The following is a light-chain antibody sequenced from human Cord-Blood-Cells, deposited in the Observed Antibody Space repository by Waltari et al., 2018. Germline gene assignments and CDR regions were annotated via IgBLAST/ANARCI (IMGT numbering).Light chain of an antibody. CDR2: AAS. Sequence: DIQMTQSPSSLSAAVVDRVTITCRAHQITSSYVNWYQQKPGKTPKLLLYAASSLQSGFPSRFSGSGSGTDFSLTISSLQPEDFATYYCQHSYSTPPYTFGQGTKLEIK. V-gene: IGKV1-39*01. J-gene: IGKJ2*01. CDR1: QITSSY. CDR3: QHSYSTPPYT.